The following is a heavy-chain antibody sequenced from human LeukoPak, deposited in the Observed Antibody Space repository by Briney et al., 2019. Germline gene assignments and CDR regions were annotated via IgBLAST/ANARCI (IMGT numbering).Heavy chain of an antibody. V-gene: IGHV1-69*05. CDR2: IIPIFGTA. Sequence: ASVKVSCKASGGTFSSYAISWVRQAPGQGLEWMGGIIPIFGTASYAQKFQGRVTMTRDVSTSTVYMELSSLRSEDTAVYYCARHTTGYNSPRDSFNIWGQGTMVTVSS. D-gene: IGHD1-1*01. CDR3: ARHTTGYNSPRDSFNI. CDR1: GGTFSSYA. J-gene: IGHJ3*02.